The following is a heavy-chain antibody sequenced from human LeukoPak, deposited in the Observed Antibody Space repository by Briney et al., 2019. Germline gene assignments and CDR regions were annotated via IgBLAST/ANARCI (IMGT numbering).Heavy chain of an antibody. V-gene: IGHV1-18*01. D-gene: IGHD3-3*01. CDR1: GYTFTSYG. Sequence: GASVKVSCKASGYTFTSYGISWVRQAPGQGLEWMGWISAYNGNTNYAQKLQGRVIMTTDTSTSTAYMELRSLRSEDTAVYYCARAPPRYDFWSGYYTGHFDYWGQGTLVTVSS. CDR2: ISAYNGNT. CDR3: ARAPPRYDFWSGYYTGHFDY. J-gene: IGHJ4*02.